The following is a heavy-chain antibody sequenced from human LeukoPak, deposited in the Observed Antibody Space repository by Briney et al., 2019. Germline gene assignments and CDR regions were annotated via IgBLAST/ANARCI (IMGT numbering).Heavy chain of an antibody. CDR3: ARVHTWYSSGWYSLGY. D-gene: IGHD6-19*01. J-gene: IGHJ4*02. CDR2: FNPTYDIP. CDR1: GYTFSNYC. V-gene: IGHV1-46*01. Sequence: ASVKVSCKASGYTFSNYCMHWVRQAPGQGLEWMGIFNPTYDIPIYGQTFEGRVTMTRDTSISTAYMELSRLRSDDTAVYYCARVHTWYSSGWYSLGYRGQGTLVTVSS.